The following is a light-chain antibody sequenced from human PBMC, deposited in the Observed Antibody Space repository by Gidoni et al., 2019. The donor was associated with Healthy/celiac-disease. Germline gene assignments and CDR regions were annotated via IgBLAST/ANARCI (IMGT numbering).Light chain of an antibody. CDR1: QSVSSSY. CDR3: QQYGSSPRT. J-gene: IGKJ1*01. Sequence: IVLTQSPGTLSLSPGERATLSCRASQSVSSSYVAWYQQKPGQAPRLLIYGASSRATGIPDRFNGSGSGTDFTLTISRLEPEDFAVYYCQQYGSSPRTFGQGTKVEIK. CDR2: GAS. V-gene: IGKV3-20*01.